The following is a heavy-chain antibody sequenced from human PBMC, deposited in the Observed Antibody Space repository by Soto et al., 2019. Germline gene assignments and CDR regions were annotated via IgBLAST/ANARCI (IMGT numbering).Heavy chain of an antibody. Sequence: GGSLRLSCAASGFTFTKYSMMWVRQAPGKGLEWVASLSSDSIYIYHANSVKGRFTISRDNAKNSVYLQMNSLRVEDTAIYYCARRDPMTGYYALDWWGQGTLVTVSS. J-gene: IGHJ4*02. CDR2: LSSDSIYI. V-gene: IGHV3-21*01. CDR1: GFTFTKYS. CDR3: ARRDPMTGYYALDW. D-gene: IGHD3-9*01.